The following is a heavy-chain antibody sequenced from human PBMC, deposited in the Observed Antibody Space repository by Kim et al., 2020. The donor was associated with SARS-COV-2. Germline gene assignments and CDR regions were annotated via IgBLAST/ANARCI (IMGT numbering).Heavy chain of an antibody. V-gene: IGHV1-18*01. Sequence: ASVKVSCKASGYTFTSYGISWVRQAPGQGLEWMGWISAYNGNTNYAQKLQGRVTMTTDTSTSTAYMELRSLRSDDTAVYYCARDLRTANLLLAAAADYWYFDLWGRGTLVTVSS. CDR2: ISAYNGNT. D-gene: IGHD6-13*01. CDR3: ARDLRTANLLLAAAADYWYFDL. J-gene: IGHJ2*01. CDR1: GYTFTSYG.